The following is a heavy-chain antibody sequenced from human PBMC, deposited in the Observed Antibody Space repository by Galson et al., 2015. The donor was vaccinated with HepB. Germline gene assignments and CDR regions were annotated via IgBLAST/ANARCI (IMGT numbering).Heavy chain of an antibody. CDR3: ASPRGSDWEYFDY. D-gene: IGHD6-19*01. Sequence: SVKVSCKASGYTFTSYDVTWVRQAPGQGLAWMGWMNPKSTNTGYARQFQGRGTMTGDNSMDTAYLELRGLTSEDTATYYCASPRGSDWEYFDYWGQGTLVTVSS. CDR2: MNPKSTNT. CDR1: GYTFTSYD. J-gene: IGHJ4*02. V-gene: IGHV1-8*01.